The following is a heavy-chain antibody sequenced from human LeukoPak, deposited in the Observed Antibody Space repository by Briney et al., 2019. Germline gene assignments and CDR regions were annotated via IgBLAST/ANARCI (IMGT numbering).Heavy chain of an antibody. CDR2: IYYSGST. CDR1: GGSISSSSYY. Sequence: SETLSLTCTVSGGSISSSSYYWGWIRQPPGKGLEWIGSIYYSGSTYYNPSLKSRVTISVDTSKNQISLKLSSVTAADTAVYYCAGAFAIQRYAFDIWGQGTMVTVSS. D-gene: IGHD5-18*01. CDR3: AGAFAIQRYAFDI. J-gene: IGHJ3*02. V-gene: IGHV4-39*07.